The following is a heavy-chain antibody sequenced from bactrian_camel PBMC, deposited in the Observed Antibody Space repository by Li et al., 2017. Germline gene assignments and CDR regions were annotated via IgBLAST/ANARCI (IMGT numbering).Heavy chain of an antibody. CDR1: GFTFSNKW. Sequence: QLVESGGGLVQPGGSLRLSCAASGFTFSNKWMHWVRQAPGKGLEWVSSSSSGALSLVYADSVKGRFTISRDNAKNTVYLLMNSLKPEDTAVYYCVKPNPDARGGFDHWGQGTQVTVS. CDR3: VKPNPDARGGFDH. V-gene: IGHV3S25*01. CDR2: SSSGALSL. J-gene: IGHJ4*01. D-gene: IGHD1*01.